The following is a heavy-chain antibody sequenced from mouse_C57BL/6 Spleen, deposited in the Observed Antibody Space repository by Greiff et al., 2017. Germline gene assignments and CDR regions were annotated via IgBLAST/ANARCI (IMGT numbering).Heavy chain of an antibody. CDR3: ARPNWAPVDY. CDR1: GYTFTSYW. Sequence: QVQLQQPGAELVKPGASVKLSCKASGYTFTSYWMHWVKQRPGRGLEWIGRIDPYSGGTKYNEKFKSKATLTVVKPSRTAYMQLSSLTSKDSAVYYCARPNWAPVDYWGQGATLTVSS. J-gene: IGHJ2*01. CDR2: IDPYSGGT. D-gene: IGHD4-1*02. V-gene: IGHV1-72*01.